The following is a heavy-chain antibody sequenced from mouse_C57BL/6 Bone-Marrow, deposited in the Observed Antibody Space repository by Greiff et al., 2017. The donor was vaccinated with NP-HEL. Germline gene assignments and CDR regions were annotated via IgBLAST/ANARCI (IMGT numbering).Heavy chain of an antibody. CDR2: ISSGGSYT. CDR1: GFTFSSYG. J-gene: IGHJ1*03. Sequence: EVKLMESGGDLVKPGGSLKLSCAASGFTFSSYGMSWVRQTPDKRLEWVATISSGGSYTYYPDSVKGRFTISRDNAKNTLYLQMSSLKSEDTAMYYCARHDGYYGWYFDVWGTGTTVTVSS. D-gene: IGHD2-3*01. CDR3: ARHDGYYGWYFDV. V-gene: IGHV5-6*01.